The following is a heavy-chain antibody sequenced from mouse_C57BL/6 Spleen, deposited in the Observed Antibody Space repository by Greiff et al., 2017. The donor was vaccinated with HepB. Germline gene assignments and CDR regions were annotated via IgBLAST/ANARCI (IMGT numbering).Heavy chain of an antibody. Sequence: VQLKESGGGLVQPGGSMKLSCAASGFTFSDAWMDWVRQSPEKGLEWVAEIRNKANNHATYYAESVKGRFTIARDDAKSSVYLQMNSLRAEDTGMYYCTRYYGTGYFDVWGTGTTVTVSS. J-gene: IGHJ1*03. CDR2: IRNKANNHAT. CDR1: GFTFSDAW. V-gene: IGHV6-6*01. CDR3: TRYYGTGYFDV. D-gene: IGHD1-1*01.